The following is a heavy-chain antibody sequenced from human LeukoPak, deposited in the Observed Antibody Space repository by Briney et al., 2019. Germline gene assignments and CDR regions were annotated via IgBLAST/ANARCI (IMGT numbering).Heavy chain of an antibody. CDR3: ASRPKTQWRGGYRWFDP. CDR2: INHSGST. D-gene: IGHD6-19*01. V-gene: IGHV4-34*01. J-gene: IGHJ5*02. CDR1: GGSFSGYY. Sequence: SETLSLTCAVYGGSFSGYYWSWIRQPPGKGLEWIGEINHSGSTNYNPSLKSRVTISVDTSKNQFSLKLSSVTAADTAVYYCASRPKTQWRGGYRWFDPWGQGTLVTVSS.